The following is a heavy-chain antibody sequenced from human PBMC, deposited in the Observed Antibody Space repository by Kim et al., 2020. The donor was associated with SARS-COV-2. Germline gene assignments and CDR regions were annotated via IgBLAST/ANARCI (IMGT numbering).Heavy chain of an antibody. J-gene: IGHJ6*03. D-gene: IGHD6-6*01. CDR2: IWYDGSNK. Sequence: GGSLRLSCAASGFTFSSYGMHWVRQAPGKGLEWVAVIWYDGSNKYYADSVKGRFTISRDNSKNTLYLQMNSLRAEDTAVYYWASAGSSSGYYYYYYMDGWGKGTTVTVSS. CDR3: ASAGSSSGYYYYYYMDG. CDR1: GFTFSSYG. V-gene: IGHV3-33*01.